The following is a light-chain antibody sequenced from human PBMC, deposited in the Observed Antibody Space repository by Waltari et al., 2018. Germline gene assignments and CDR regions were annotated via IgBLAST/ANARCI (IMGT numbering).Light chain of an antibody. CDR2: EVS. Sequence: QSALSQPPSASGSPGQSVTISCTGTSSDVGGYNYVSWYQQYPGKAPKLMIFEVSERPPGVPDRFSGSKSGHTASLTVSGLQTEDEADYSCSSYSDTNGDVFGTGTKVTVL. CDR1: SSDVGGYNY. J-gene: IGLJ1*01. V-gene: IGLV2-8*01. CDR3: SSYSDTNGDV.